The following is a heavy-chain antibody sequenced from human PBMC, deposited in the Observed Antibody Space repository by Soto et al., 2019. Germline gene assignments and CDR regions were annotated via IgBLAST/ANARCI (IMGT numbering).Heavy chain of an antibody. CDR3: ARAGIAATQRLLLFDY. Sequence: GGSLRLSCVASGFTLSNYWMTWVRQAPGKGLEWVANIKQDGSEKYYVDSVKGRFTISRDNTKDSVNLQMNSLRAEDTAVYYCARAGIAATQRLLLFDYWGQGTLVTVSS. CDR1: GFTLSNYW. V-gene: IGHV3-7*05. J-gene: IGHJ4*02. CDR2: IKQDGSEK. D-gene: IGHD6-13*01.